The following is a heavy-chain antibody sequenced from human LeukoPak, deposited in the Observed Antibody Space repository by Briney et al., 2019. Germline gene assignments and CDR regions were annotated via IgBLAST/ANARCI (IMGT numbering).Heavy chain of an antibody. V-gene: IGHV1-3*01. J-gene: IGHJ5*02. CDR1: GYTFTSYA. CDR2: INAGNGNT. D-gene: IGHD2-2*01. CDR3: AREVVVGGGNWFDP. Sequence: ASVKVSCKASGYTFTSYAMHWVRQAPGQRLEWMGWINAGNGNTKYSQKFQGRVAITRDTSASTAYMELSSLRSEDTAVYYCAREVVVGGGNWFDPWGQGTLVTVSS.